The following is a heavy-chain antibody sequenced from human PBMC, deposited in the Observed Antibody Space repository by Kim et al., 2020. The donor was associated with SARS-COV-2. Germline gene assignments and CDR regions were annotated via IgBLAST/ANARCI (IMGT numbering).Heavy chain of an antibody. CDR3: ARDYYGSGSYRVNWFDP. J-gene: IGHJ5*02. Sequence: SETLSLTCTVSGGSNSSGGYYWSWIRQHPGKGLEWIGYIYYSGSTYYNPSLKSRVTISVDTSKNQFSLKLSSVTAADTAVYYFARDYYGSGSYRVNWFDPWGQGTLVTVSS. D-gene: IGHD3-10*01. CDR2: IYYSGST. V-gene: IGHV4-31*03. CDR1: GGSNSSGGYY.